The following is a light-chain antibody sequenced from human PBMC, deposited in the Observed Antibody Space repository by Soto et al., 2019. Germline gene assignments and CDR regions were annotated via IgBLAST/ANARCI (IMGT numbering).Light chain of an antibody. CDR2: GAS. Sequence: EIVMTQSPATLSVSPGERATLSCRASQSVSSNLAWYQQKPGQAPRLLIYGASTRATGIPARSSGSGSGTEFTLAISGLQSEDFAVYYCQQYNNWPPYTFGQGTKLEIK. V-gene: IGKV3-15*01. J-gene: IGKJ2*01. CDR1: QSVSSN. CDR3: QQYNNWPPYT.